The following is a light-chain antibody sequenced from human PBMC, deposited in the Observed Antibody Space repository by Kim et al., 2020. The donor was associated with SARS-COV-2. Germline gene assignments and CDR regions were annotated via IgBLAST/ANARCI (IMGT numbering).Light chain of an antibody. CDR2: GKS. J-gene: IGLJ3*02. CDR3: HSRGSSGDHMV. CDR1: SLISHY. V-gene: IGLV3-19*01. Sequence: SSELTQAPAVSVALGQTVRITCQGNSLISHYASWYQQKPCGAPVLVLYGKSDRPSGIPDRFSGSKSGDTASLTISGAQAEDEADYYCHSRGSSGDHMVFGGETKVTVL.